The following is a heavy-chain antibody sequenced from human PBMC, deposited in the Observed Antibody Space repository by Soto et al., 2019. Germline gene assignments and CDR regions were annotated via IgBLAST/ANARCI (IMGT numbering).Heavy chain of an antibody. J-gene: IGHJ5*02. CDR3: AREGILAAAGTTPGWFDP. V-gene: IGHV4-34*01. CDR2: INHSGST. D-gene: IGHD6-13*01. CDR1: GGSFSGYY. Sequence: QVQLQQWGAGLLKPSETLSLTCAVYGGSFSGYYWSWIRQPPGKGLEWIGEINHSGSTNYNPSLKSRVTISGDTSKNQFSLKLSSVTAADTAVYYCAREGILAAAGTTPGWFDPWGQGTLVTVSS.